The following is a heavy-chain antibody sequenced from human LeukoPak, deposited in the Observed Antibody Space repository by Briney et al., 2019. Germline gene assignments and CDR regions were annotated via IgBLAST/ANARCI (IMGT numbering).Heavy chain of an antibody. Sequence: GGPLRLSCAASGFTLSNVWMTWVRQAPGKGLEWVGRIQRKTDGGTTDYAAAVKGRFIISRDDSKNTLFLQMNSLKTEDTAVYYCTGTLGYWGQGTLVTV. J-gene: IGHJ4*02. V-gene: IGHV3-15*01. CDR1: GFTLSNVW. D-gene: IGHD1-14*01. CDR3: TGTLGY. CDR2: IQRKTDGGTT.